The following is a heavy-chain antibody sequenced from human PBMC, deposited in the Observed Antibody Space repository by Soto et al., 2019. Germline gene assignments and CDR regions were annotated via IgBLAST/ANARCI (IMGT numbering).Heavy chain of an antibody. V-gene: IGHV3-30*18. CDR3: AKENAIYYYYGMDV. J-gene: IGHJ6*02. CDR2: ISYDGSNK. D-gene: IGHD2-8*01. Sequence: GGSRLSCAASGFTFSSYGMHWVRQAPGKGLEWVAVISYDGSNKYYADSVKGRFTISRDNSKNTLYLQMNSLRAEDTAVYYCAKENAIYYYYGMDVWGQGTTVTVSS. CDR1: GFTFSSYG.